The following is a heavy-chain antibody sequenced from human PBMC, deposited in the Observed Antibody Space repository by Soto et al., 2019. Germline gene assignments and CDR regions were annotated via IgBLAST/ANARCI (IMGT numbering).Heavy chain of an antibody. CDR3: ARETWSFGSALDV. CDR2: ITWNGGNT. Sequence: GGSLRLSCAASGFRFDDYNMHWVRQAPGKGLEWVSLITWNGGNTYYADSVKGRFTISRDGTSRSVSLQMTSLKSDDTAVYYCARETWSFGSALDVWGQGTTVTVSS. D-gene: IGHD3-3*01. CDR1: GFRFDDYN. V-gene: IGHV3-43*01. J-gene: IGHJ6*02.